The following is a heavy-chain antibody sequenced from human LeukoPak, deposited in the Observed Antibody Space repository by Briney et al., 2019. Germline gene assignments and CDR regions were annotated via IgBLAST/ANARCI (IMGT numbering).Heavy chain of an antibody. J-gene: IGHJ5*02. Sequence: SETLSLTCTVSGVSISSGDYYWSWIRQPPGKGLEWIGYTYYSGSTYYNPSLKSRVTISVDTSKNQFSLKLSSVTAADTAVYYCARPYYYDSRVDPWGQGTRVTVSS. V-gene: IGHV4-30-4*01. CDR3: ARPYYYDSRVDP. CDR1: GVSISSGDYY. CDR2: TYYSGST. D-gene: IGHD3-22*01.